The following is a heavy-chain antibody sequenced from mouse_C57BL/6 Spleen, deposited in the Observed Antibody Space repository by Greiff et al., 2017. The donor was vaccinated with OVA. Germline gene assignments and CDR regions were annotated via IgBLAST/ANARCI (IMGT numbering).Heavy chain of an antibody. V-gene: IGHV1-50*01. Sequence: QVQLQQPGAELVKPGASVKLSCKASGYTFTSYWMQWVKQRPGQGLEWIGEIDPSDSYTNYNQKFKGKATLTVDTSSSTAYMQLSSLTSEDSAVYYCARRAYGNYGYWGQGTTLTVSS. CDR2: IDPSDSYT. D-gene: IGHD2-1*01. CDR3: ARRAYGNYGY. CDR1: GYTFTSYW. J-gene: IGHJ2*01.